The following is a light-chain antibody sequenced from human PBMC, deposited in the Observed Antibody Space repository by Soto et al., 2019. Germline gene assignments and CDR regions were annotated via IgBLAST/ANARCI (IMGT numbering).Light chain of an antibody. CDR1: ASNIGTHF. V-gene: IGLV1-51*01. CDR2: DND. J-gene: IGLJ2*01. CDR3: GTWDSGMTAGV. Sequence: QSVLTQPASVSAAPGQRVTISCSGSASNIGTHFVSWYQQSPGAAPKLLIYDNDERPSESPERFSGSKSDTSATPTITGLQTGDEADDYCGTWDSGMTAGVFGGGTKLTVL.